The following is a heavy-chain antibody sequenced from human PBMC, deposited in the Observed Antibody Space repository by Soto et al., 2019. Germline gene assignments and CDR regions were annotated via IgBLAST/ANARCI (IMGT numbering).Heavy chain of an antibody. CDR2: IYPGDSDT. J-gene: IGHJ4*02. Sequence: PGESLKISCKGSGYSFTSYWIVWVRQMPGKGLEWMGIIYPGDSDTRYSPSFQGQVTISADKSISTAYLQWSSLKASDTAMYYCARHRGISLYGSGSYFDYWGQGTLVTVSS. V-gene: IGHV5-51*01. CDR1: GYSFTSYW. CDR3: ARHRGISLYGSGSYFDY. D-gene: IGHD3-10*01.